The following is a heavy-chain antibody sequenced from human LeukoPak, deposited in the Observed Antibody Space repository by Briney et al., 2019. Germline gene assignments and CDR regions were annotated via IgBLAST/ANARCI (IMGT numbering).Heavy chain of an antibody. CDR2: ISAYNGNT. Sequence: ASVEVSCKASGYTFTSYGISWVRQAPGQGLEWMGWISAYNGNTNYAQKLQGRVTMTTDTSTSTAYMELRSLRSDDTAVYYCASDGRTRYFDWDAFDIWGQGTMVTVSS. V-gene: IGHV1-18*01. CDR1: GYTFTSYG. J-gene: IGHJ3*02. D-gene: IGHD3-9*01. CDR3: ASDGRTRYFDWDAFDI.